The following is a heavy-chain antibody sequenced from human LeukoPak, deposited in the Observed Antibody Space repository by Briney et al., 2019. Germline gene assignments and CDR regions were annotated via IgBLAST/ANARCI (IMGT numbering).Heavy chain of an antibody. Sequence: ASVKVSCKASGYTFTSYGISWVRQAPGQGLEWMGWISAYNGNTNYAQKLQGRVTMTTDTSTSTAYMELRSLRSDDTAVYYCARDHEPSSGYDRAFDYWGQGTLVTVSS. D-gene: IGHD5-12*01. J-gene: IGHJ4*02. CDR3: ARDHEPSSGYDRAFDY. CDR2: ISAYNGNT. V-gene: IGHV1-18*01. CDR1: GYTFTSYG.